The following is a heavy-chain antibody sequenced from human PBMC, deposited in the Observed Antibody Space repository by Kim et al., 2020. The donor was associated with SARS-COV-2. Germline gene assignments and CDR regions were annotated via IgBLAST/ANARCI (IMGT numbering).Heavy chain of an antibody. CDR3: AKRPGWFDP. V-gene: IGHV3-23*01. Sequence: GGSLRLSCAASGFTFSSYDMSWVRQAPGKGLEWVSDISGSGASTYYADSVRGRFTISRDNSKNMVYMQMNSLRAEDTAVYYCAKRPGWFDPWGQGTLVTV. CDR1: GFTFSSYD. CDR2: ISGSGAST. J-gene: IGHJ5*02.